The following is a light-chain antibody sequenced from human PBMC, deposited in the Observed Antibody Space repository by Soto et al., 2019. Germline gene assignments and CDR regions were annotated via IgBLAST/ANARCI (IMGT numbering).Light chain of an antibody. Sequence: DIVMTQSPGSLAVSLGERATINCKSSRNVLSSSNNKNYLAWYQQKPGQPPRLLIYWASTRESGVPDRFSGSGSGTDFTLTISSLQAEDVAVYYCQQYYSSPFTFGPGTKVNIK. V-gene: IGKV4-1*01. CDR1: RNVLSSSNNKNY. CDR2: WAS. CDR3: QQYYSSPFT. J-gene: IGKJ3*01.